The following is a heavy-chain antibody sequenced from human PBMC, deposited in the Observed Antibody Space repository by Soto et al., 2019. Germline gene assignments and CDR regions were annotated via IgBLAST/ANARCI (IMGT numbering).Heavy chain of an antibody. Sequence: KLSCKAPGGTFSSYAISWVREAPGQGLEWMGAIIPIFVTANYAQKFHGRVTITADKSTSISYLDLSSLRSEDTAVYYCARADGYSDYYYGMDVWRQGTTVIVSS. CDR3: ARADGYSDYYYGMDV. CDR1: GGTFSSYA. J-gene: IGHJ6*02. D-gene: IGHD3-22*01. CDR2: IIPIFVTA. V-gene: IGHV1-69*06.